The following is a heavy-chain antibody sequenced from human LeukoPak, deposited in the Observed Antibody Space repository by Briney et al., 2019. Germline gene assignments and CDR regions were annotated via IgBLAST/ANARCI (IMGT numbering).Heavy chain of an antibody. CDR3: ARDRGYCSSTSCYPLNWFDP. J-gene: IGHJ5*02. Sequence: GGSLRLSCAASGFTFSSYSMNWVRQAPGKGLEWVSSISSSSSYIYYAGSVKGRFTISRDNAKNSLYLQMNSLRAEDTAVYYCARDRGYCSSTSCYPLNWFDPWGQGTLVTVSS. V-gene: IGHV3-21*01. CDR2: ISSSSSYI. CDR1: GFTFSSYS. D-gene: IGHD2-2*01.